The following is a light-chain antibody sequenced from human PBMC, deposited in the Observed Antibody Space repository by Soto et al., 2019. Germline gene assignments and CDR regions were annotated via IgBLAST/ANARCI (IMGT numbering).Light chain of an antibody. CDR2: GAS. CDR1: QYVSDN. CDR3: QQYNNWPRT. J-gene: IGKJ1*01. V-gene: IGKV3-15*01. Sequence: ETVMTQSPATLSVSLGEGATLSCRASQYVSDNLAWYQQKPGQAPRLLLYGASTRATGIPARFSGSGSGTEFTLTISSLQSEDFADYYCQQYNNWPRTFGQGTKVDIK.